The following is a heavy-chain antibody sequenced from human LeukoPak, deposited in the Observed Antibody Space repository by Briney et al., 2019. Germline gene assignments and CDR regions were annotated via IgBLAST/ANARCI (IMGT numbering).Heavy chain of an antibody. CDR3: ARGPSASYYDFWRGPADPIPRVGMDV. Sequence: ASVKVSCKASGGTFSSYAISWVRQAPGQGLEWMGRIIPILGMANYAQKFQGRVTITADKSTSTAYMELSSLRSEDTAVYYCARGPSASYYDFWRGPADPIPRVGMDVWGQGTTVTVSS. D-gene: IGHD3-3*01. V-gene: IGHV1-69*04. CDR2: IIPILGMA. J-gene: IGHJ6*02. CDR1: GGTFSSYA.